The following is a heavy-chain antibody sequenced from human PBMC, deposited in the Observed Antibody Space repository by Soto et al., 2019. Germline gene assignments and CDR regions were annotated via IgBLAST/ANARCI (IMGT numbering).Heavy chain of an antibody. V-gene: IGHV1-3*01. CDR1: GYTFTNYA. D-gene: IGHD2-2*01. CDR3: TSSSTWGWADYYYGLDV. J-gene: IGHJ6*02. Sequence: ASVKVSCKGSGYTFTNYAVHWVRQAPGQRLEWMGWINVGNGKTKYSQKFQGRVTLSVDTSASIVYMEMSGLRSEDTAAYFCTSSSTWGWADYYYGLDVWGQGITVTVS. CDR2: INVGNGKT.